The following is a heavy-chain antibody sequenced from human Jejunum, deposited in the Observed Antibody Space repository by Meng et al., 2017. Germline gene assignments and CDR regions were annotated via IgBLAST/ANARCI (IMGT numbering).Heavy chain of an antibody. CDR2: MSHDGTNK. D-gene: IGHD2-2*01. J-gene: IGHJ4*02. V-gene: IGHV3-30*04. Sequence: GGSLRLSCAASGFTFSSYAMHWVRQAPGKGLEWVAVMSHDGTNKYYADSVKGRFTISRDNAKNTLYLQMNSLRAEDTALYYCASYSSSTDYFDCWGQGTLVTVSS. CDR1: GFTFSSYA. CDR3: ASYSSSTDYFDC.